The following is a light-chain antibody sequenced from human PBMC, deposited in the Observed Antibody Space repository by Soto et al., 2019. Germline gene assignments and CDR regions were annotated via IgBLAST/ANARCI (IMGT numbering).Light chain of an antibody. V-gene: IGKV1-9*01. CDR1: QDISTY. CDR2: VAS. J-gene: IGKJ4*01. CDR3: QQLDSYPLT. Sequence: EIQLTQSPSFLSASVGDRVTLTCRASQDISTYLAWYQQKPGKAPNLLIYVASTLQDGVPSRFSGTGSGTEFTLTITNLQPADFATYYCQQLDSYPLTFGGGTEVEIK.